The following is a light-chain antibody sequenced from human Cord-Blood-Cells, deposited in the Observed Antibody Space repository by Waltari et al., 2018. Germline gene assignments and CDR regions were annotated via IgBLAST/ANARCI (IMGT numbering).Light chain of an antibody. J-gene: IGKJ4*01. CDR3: QQLNSYLT. CDR2: AAS. Sequence: DIQLTQSPSFMSASVGDRVTITCRVSQGISSYLAWYQQKPGKPPKLLIYAASTLQSGVPSMFSGSGSGTEFTLTISSLHPEDFATYYCQQLNSYLTFGGGTKVEIK. V-gene: IGKV1-9*01. CDR1: QGISSY.